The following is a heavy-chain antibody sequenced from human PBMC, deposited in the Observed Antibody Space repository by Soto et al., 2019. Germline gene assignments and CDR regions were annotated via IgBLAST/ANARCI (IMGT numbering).Heavy chain of an antibody. J-gene: IGHJ4*02. V-gene: IGHV3-74*01. D-gene: IGHD3-10*01. CDR2: INPESTTL. CDR3: TKDTFGAGDS. CDR1: EITLNIYW. Sequence: EAQLVESGGGLVQPGGSLTLSCTASEITLNIYWMHWIRQAPGKGLVWVLRINPESTTLTYADSVTGRFTITRDSAKNTLYLQMNGLSAEDTAIYYCTKDTFGAGDSWGQGTLVTVSS.